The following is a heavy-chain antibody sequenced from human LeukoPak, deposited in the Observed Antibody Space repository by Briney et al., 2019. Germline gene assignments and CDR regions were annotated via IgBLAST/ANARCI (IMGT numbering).Heavy chain of an antibody. J-gene: IGHJ5*02. Sequence: GASVKVSCKASGYTFTSYGISWVRQATGQGLEWMGWMNPGSGNAGYAQKFQGRVTMTRDTSTRTAYMELSSLRYEDTAVYYCVRVFVDDSGYYNYYFDPWGQGTPVTVSS. CDR2: MNPGSGNA. CDR3: VRVFVDDSGYYNYYFDP. CDR1: GYTFTSYG. D-gene: IGHD3-22*01. V-gene: IGHV1-8*02.